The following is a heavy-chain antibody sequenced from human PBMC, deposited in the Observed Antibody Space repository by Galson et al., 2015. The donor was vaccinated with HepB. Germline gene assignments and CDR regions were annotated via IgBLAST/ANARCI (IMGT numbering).Heavy chain of an antibody. CDR2: IVVGTGNT. J-gene: IGHJ3*02. D-gene: IGHD1-1*01. CDR3: AASEGTVGAFDI. V-gene: IGHV1-58*01. CDR1: GFTFTGSA. Sequence: SVKVSCKASGFTFTGSAVQWVRQARGQRLEWIGWIVVGTGNTNYAQKFRERVTITRDMSTTTSYMELSSLRSEDTAVYYCAASEGTVGAFDIWGQGTMVTVSS.